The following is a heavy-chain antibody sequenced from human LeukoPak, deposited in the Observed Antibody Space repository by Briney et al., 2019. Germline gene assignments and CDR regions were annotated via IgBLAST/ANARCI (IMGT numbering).Heavy chain of an antibody. CDR3: ARVVKSYYDFWSGYYYYYYYMDV. J-gene: IGHJ6*03. CDR2: INSSGSST. V-gene: IGHV3-74*01. D-gene: IGHD3-3*01. CDR1: GFTFSSYW. Sequence: PGGSLSLSCAASGFTFSSYWWHWVRQAPGKGLVWVSGINSSGSSTSYADSVKRRFTISRDNAKNTLYLQMNSLRAEDTAVYYCARVVKSYYDFWSGYYYYYYYMDVWGKGTTVTVSS.